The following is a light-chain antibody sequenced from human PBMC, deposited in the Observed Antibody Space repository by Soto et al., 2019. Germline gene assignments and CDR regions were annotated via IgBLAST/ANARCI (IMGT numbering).Light chain of an antibody. CDR2: EAS. J-gene: IGKJ5*01. V-gene: IGKV1-39*01. CDR1: QSISIY. Sequence: DIQMTQSPSSLSASVGDRVTITCRASQSISIYLNWYQQKPGKAPNLLIYEASSLQSGVPSRFSGSRSGTDFTLTISSLRPEDIAVYYCQQSYSTHFGQGTRLEIK. CDR3: QQSYSTH.